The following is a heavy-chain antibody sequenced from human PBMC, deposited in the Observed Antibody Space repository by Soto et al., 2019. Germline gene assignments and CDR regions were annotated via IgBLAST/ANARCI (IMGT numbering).Heavy chain of an antibody. Sequence: SETLSLTCTVSGGSIRDYFWTWIRQPPGKGLEWIGYIYYSVRTNYNPSPKSRVSISVDTSKNHFSLQLRSVTAADTAVYYCARVGGDDFGDSGGFDYWGQGTLVTVSS. D-gene: IGHD4-17*01. CDR1: GGSIRDYF. CDR2: IYYSVRT. J-gene: IGHJ4*02. V-gene: IGHV4-59*01. CDR3: ARVGGDDFGDSGGFDY.